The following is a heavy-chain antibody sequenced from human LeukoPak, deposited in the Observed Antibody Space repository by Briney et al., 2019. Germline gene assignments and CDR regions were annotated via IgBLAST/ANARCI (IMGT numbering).Heavy chain of an antibody. Sequence: SETLSLTCTVSGGSISSYYWSWIRQPPGKGLEWIGYIYYSGSTNYNPSLKSRVTISVDRSKNQFSLKLSSVTAADTAVYYCARDLEMLDYWGQGTLVTVSS. CDR1: GGSISSYY. J-gene: IGHJ4*02. CDR2: IYYSGST. V-gene: IGHV4-59*12. CDR3: ARDLEMLDY.